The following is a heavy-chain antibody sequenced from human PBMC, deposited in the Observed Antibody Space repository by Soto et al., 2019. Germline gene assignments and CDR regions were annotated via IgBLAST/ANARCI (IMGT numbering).Heavy chain of an antibody. V-gene: IGHV4-59*08. CDR3: AGIRSRWSIDY. D-gene: IGHD6-13*01. Sequence: QVQLQESGPGLVKPSETLSLICTVSGASISTYYWSWIRQPPGKGLEWSTYIYYSGTTHYNPSLQSRVTVSVDTSKNQFYLNLSSVTAADTAVYYCAGIRSRWSIDYWGQGTLVTVSS. CDR2: IYYSGTT. CDR1: GASISTYY. J-gene: IGHJ4*02.